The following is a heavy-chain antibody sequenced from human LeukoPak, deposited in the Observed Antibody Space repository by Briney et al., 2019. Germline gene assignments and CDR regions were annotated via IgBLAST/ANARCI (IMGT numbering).Heavy chain of an antibody. J-gene: IGHJ4*02. CDR1: GYTFTRNY. CDR3: AVWAGHVNFWSGPLDY. CDR2: INPNSGDT. D-gene: IGHD3-3*01. Sequence: RASVKVSCKTSGYTFTRNYIHWVRQAPGQGPEWMGWINPNSGDTNYAQKVQGSVTMTRDTSISTAYMELTRLRFDDTAVYYCAVWAGHVNFWSGPLDYWGQGTLVTVSS. V-gene: IGHV1-2*02.